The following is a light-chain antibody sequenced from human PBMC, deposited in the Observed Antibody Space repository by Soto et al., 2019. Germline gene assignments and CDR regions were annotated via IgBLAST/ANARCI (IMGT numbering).Light chain of an antibody. CDR1: QSVSSSY. CDR2: GAS. CDR3: QQYGSSPVT. Sequence: EIVLTQSPGTLSLSPGERATLSCRASQSVSSSYLAWYQQTPGQAPRLLIYGASSRATGIPDRFSGSGSGTDFTLTISRLEPEDFAVYYCQQYGSSPVTFGQGTKVDIK. V-gene: IGKV3-20*01. J-gene: IGKJ1*01.